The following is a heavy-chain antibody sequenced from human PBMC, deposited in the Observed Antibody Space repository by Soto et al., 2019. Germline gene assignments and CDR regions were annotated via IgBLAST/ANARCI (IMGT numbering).Heavy chain of an antibody. V-gene: IGHV1-8*01. Sequence: ASVKVSCKASGYTFTSYDINWVRQATGQGLEWMGWMNPNSGNTGYAQKFQGRVTMTRNTSISTAYMELSSLRSEDTAVYYCARGGGALITIFWSGYYTAPYYYGMGVWGQGTTVTVSS. CDR3: ARGGGALITIFWSGYYTAPYYYGMGV. J-gene: IGHJ6*02. CDR2: MNPNSGNT. D-gene: IGHD3-3*01. CDR1: GYTFTSYD.